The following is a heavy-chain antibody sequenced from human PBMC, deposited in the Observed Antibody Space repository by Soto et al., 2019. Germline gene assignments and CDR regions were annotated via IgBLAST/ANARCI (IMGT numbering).Heavy chain of an antibody. CDR3: VKQTAPIGGYFDF. V-gene: IGHV3-23*01. D-gene: IGHD3-16*01. Sequence: PGGSLRLSCTASGFIFSNFGMSWVRQAPGKGLEWVSGFTSSGDTTYYVESVRGRFTISRDNSKSTLYLEMNGLRAEDTAMYYCVKQTAPIGGYFDFWGQGSLVTVSS. CDR1: GFIFSNFG. CDR2: FTSSGDTT. J-gene: IGHJ4*02.